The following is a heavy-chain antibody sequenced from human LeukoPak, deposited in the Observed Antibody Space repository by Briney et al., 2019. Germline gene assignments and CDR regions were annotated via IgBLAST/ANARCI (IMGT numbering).Heavy chain of an antibody. J-gene: IGHJ4*02. D-gene: IGHD6-19*01. CDR3: ARDRYVAGSPPGY. CDR2: ISAYNGDT. Sequence: ASVKASCKASGYTFETYGISWVRQAPGQGLEWMGWISAYNGDTNYAQMLQGRVTMTTDTSTSTAYMELRSLRSDDTAVYYCARDRYVAGSPPGYWGQGTLVTVSS. V-gene: IGHV1-18*01. CDR1: GYTFETYG.